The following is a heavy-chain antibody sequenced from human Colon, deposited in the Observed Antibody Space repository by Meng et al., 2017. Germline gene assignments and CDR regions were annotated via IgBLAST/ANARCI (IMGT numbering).Heavy chain of an antibody. D-gene: IGHD3-16*02. Sequence: QVQLQGSGPGPVRASEALSLPCNFSGGSVSSGSYYWGWIRQPPGKGLEWIGYIYYSGSTNYNPSLKSRVTISVDTSKNQFSLKLSSVTAADTAVYYCARGMTNGITFGGVIVNWGQGTLVTVSS. V-gene: IGHV4-61*01. CDR1: GGSVSSGSYY. CDR3: ARGMTNGITFGGVIVN. CDR2: IYYSGST. J-gene: IGHJ4*02.